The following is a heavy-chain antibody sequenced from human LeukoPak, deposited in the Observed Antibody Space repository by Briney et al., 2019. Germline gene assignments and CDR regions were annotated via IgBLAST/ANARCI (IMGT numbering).Heavy chain of an antibody. D-gene: IGHD3-9*01. J-gene: IGHJ4*02. V-gene: IGHV1-69*06. CDR2: IIPTFGTA. Sequence: ASVKVSCKASGGTFSSYAISWVRQAPGQGLEWMGGIIPTFGTANYAQKFQGRVTITADKSTSTAYMELSSLRSEDTAVYYCARINYDILTGYYKSFDYWGQGTLVTVSS. CDR1: GGTFSSYA. CDR3: ARINYDILTGYYKSFDY.